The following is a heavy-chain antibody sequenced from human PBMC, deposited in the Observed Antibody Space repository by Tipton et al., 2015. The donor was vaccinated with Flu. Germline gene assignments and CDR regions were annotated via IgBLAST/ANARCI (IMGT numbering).Heavy chain of an antibody. D-gene: IGHD2-21*01. CDR3: ARVPAYSPDIIFHDR. CDR2: INPFIGDT. Sequence: QLVQSGAEVKKPGASVKVSCKASGYTFTAYYMYWVRQAPGQGLEWMGRINPFIGDTNYSQKFQGRVTMTRDTSISTAYMELSRLGSADTSIYYCARVPAYSPDIIFHDRWGQGTLVTVSS. CDR1: GYTFTAYY. J-gene: IGHJ5*02. V-gene: IGHV1-2*06.